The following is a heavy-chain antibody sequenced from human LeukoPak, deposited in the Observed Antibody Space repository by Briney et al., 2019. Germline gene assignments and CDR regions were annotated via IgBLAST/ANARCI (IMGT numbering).Heavy chain of an antibody. D-gene: IGHD5/OR15-5a*01. Sequence: GTSVEVSCKASGFTFTSSAVQWVRQARGQRLEWIGWIVVGSGNTNYAQKFQERVTITRDMSTSTAYMELSSLRSEDTAVYYCAAVSAYSVDGWGFDYWGQGTLVTVSS. CDR2: IVVGSGNT. CDR1: GFTFTSSA. J-gene: IGHJ4*02. V-gene: IGHV1-58*01. CDR3: AAVSAYSVDGWGFDY.